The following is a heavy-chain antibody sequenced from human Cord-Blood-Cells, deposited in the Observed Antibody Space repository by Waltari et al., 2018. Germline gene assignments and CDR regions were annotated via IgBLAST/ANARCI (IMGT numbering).Heavy chain of an antibody. CDR1: GGTFSSYA. V-gene: IGHV1-69*01. CDR2: IIPIFGTA. Sequence: QVQLVQSGAEVKKPGSSVKVSCKASGGTFSSYAIRWVRQDPGHGLEWMGGIIPIFGTANYAQKFQGRVTITADESTSTAYMELSSLRSEDTAVYYCAREVEPPADIKDYYYGMDVWGQGTTVTVSS. CDR3: AREVEPPADIKDYYYGMDV. J-gene: IGHJ6*02.